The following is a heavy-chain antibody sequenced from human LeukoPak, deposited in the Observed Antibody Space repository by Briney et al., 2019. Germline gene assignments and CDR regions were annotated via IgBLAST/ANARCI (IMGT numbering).Heavy chain of an antibody. CDR2: ISGSGGST. D-gene: IGHD1-26*01. J-gene: IGHJ4*02. Sequence: QPGGSLRLSCAASGFTFSSYAMSWVRQAPGKGLEWVSAISGSGGSTYYADSVKGRFTISRDNSKSTVYLQMNSLRAEDTAVYYCAKDEVKWELLYYFDYWGQGTLVTVSS. CDR1: GFTFSSYA. CDR3: AKDEVKWELLYYFDY. V-gene: IGHV3-23*01.